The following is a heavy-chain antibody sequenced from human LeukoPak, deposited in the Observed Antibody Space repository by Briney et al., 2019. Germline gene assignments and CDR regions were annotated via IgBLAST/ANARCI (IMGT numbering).Heavy chain of an antibody. CDR3: ARLKVGAVAGWFDP. Sequence: KASETLSLTCTVSGGSISSYYWSWIRQPPGKGLEWIGYIYYSGSTNYNPSLKSRVTISVDTSKNQFSLKLSSVTAADTAVYYCARLKVGAVAGWFDPWGQGTLVTVPS. CDR2: IYYSGST. CDR1: GGSISSYY. D-gene: IGHD6-19*01. J-gene: IGHJ5*02. V-gene: IGHV4-59*08.